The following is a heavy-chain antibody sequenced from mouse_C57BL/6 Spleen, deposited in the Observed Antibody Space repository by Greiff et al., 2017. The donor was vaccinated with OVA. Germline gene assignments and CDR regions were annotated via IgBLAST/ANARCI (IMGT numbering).Heavy chain of an antibody. CDR3: ASSSTVVIDY. J-gene: IGHJ2*01. Sequence: VQLKESGPGLVKPSQSLSLTCSVTGYSITSGYYWNWIRQFPGNKLEWMGYISYDGSNNYNPSLKNRISITRDTSKNQFFLKLNSVTTEDTATYYCASSSTVVIDYWGQGTTLTVSS. D-gene: IGHD1-1*01. V-gene: IGHV3-6*01. CDR2: ISYDGSN. CDR1: GYSITSGYY.